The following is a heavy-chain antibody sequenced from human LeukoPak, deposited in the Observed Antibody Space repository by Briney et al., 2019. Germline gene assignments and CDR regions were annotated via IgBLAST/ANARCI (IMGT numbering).Heavy chain of an antibody. CDR3: GRVTETILVGATLGH. V-gene: IGHV3-7*01. J-gene: IGHJ4*02. D-gene: IGHD1-26*01. CDR1: GFTFSNHW. Sequence: PGGSLRLSCAASGFTFSNHWMSWVRRAPGKGREWVTNIKQDGSETYSVDSVRGRFTISRDNAKNSLYLQMNSLRAEDTAVYYCGRVTETILVGATLGHWGQGALVTVSS. CDR2: IKQDGSET.